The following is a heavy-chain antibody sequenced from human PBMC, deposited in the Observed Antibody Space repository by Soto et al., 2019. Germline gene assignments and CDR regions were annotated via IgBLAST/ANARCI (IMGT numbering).Heavy chain of an antibody. J-gene: IGHJ6*02. D-gene: IGHD5-18*01. CDR2: IMPIFGTT. Sequence: SVKVSCKASGGTFSNYGFSWVRQAPGQGLEWMGGIMPIFGTTNYAQTFQGRVTITADESTTTAYMELSSLRSEDTAVYYCAGGTALVTTSQDDFYYGMDVWGQGTTVTVSS. CDR1: GGTFSNYG. V-gene: IGHV1-69*13. CDR3: AGGTALVTTSQDDFYYGMDV.